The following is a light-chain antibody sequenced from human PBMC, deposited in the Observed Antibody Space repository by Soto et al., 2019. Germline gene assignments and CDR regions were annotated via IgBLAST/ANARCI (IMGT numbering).Light chain of an antibody. CDR3: QQDRSSPVT. J-gene: IGKJ1*01. Sequence: EVVSRYTPGSLGIYPRERATLSCRASQSVSSSYLAWYQQKPGQSPRLLIYGASSRATGIPDRFSGSGSGTDFTLTISRLEPEDFAVYYCQQDRSSPVTFGQGTKVDIK. CDR2: GAS. V-gene: IGKV3-20*01. CDR1: QSVSSSY.